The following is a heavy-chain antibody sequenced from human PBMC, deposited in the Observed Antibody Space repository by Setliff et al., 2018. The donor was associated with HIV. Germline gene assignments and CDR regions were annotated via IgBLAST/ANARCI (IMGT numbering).Heavy chain of an antibody. CDR2: INWDGSTT. CDR1: GFTFADYT. CDR3: ARVQSAYTSYDAFDF. Sequence: TGGSLRLSCAASGFTFADYTIHWVRQAPGKGLEWVSLINWDGSTTYYADSVKGRLTVTRDNNKNSLFLQMNSLRTEDTALYYCARVQSAYTSYDAFDFWGQGTMVTVSS. V-gene: IGHV3-43*01. J-gene: IGHJ3*01. D-gene: IGHD2-21*01.